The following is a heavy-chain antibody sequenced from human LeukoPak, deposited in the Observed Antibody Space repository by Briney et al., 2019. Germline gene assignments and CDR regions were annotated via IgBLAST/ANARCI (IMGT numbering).Heavy chain of an antibody. CDR2: IYYSEST. J-gene: IGHJ3*02. V-gene: IGHV4-39*01. CDR1: GGSISSSSYY. CDR3: ACGDYYDSSGPYAFDI. D-gene: IGHD3-22*01. Sequence: PSETLSLTCTVSGGSISSSSYYWGWIRQPPGKGLEWIGSIYYSESTYYNPSLKSRVTISVDTSKNQFSLKLSSVTAADTAVYYCACGDYYDSSGPYAFDIWGQGTMVTVSS.